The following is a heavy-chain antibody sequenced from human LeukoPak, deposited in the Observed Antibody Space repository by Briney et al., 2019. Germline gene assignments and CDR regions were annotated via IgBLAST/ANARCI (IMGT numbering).Heavy chain of an antibody. J-gene: IGHJ4*02. D-gene: IGHD1-7*01. V-gene: IGHV1-24*01. CDR1: GYTLTELS. Sequence: GASVKVSCKVSGYTLTELSMHWVRQAPGKGLEWMGGFDPEDGETIYAQKFQGRVTMTEDTSTDTAYMELSSLRSEDTAVYYCATAGTWNFPFDYWGQGTLVTVSS. CDR3: ATAGTWNFPFDY. CDR2: FDPEDGET.